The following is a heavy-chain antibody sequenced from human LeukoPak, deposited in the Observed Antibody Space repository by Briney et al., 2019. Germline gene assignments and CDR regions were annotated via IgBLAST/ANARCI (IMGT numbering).Heavy chain of an antibody. V-gene: IGHV4-34*01. D-gene: IGHD5-18*01. J-gene: IGHJ4*02. Sequence: PSETLSLTCAVYGGSFSVYYWSWIRQPPGKGLEWIGEINHSGSTNYNPSLKSRVTISVDTSKNHFSLKLSSVTAADTAVYYCARGRTQLWVDEGLTGFDYWGQGTLVTVSS. CDR2: INHSGST. CDR3: ARGRTQLWVDEGLTGFDY. CDR1: GGSFSVYY.